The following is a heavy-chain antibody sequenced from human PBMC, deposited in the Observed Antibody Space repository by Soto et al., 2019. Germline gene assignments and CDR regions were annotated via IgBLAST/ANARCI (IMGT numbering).Heavy chain of an antibody. J-gene: IGHJ4*02. CDR2: IWYDGSNT. D-gene: IGHD6-19*01. CDR3: TREGSGWALDY. V-gene: IGHV3-33*01. CDR1: GFTFSRYA. Sequence: QVQLVESGGGVVQPGRSLRLSCAASGFTFSRYAMLWVRQAPGKGLEWVAVIWYDGSNTYYADSVKGRFTISRDNSKNKLYLHMNSLRAEDTAVYYCTREGSGWALDYWGEGTLVTVSS.